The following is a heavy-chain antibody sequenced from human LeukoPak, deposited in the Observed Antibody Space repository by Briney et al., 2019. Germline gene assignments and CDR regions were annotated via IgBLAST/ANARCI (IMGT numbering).Heavy chain of an antibody. V-gene: IGHV4-59*01. J-gene: IGHJ6*03. CDR1: GGSTSSYY. D-gene: IGHD3-22*01. Sequence: PSETLSLTCTVSGGSTSSYYWSWIRQPAGKGLEWIGYIYYSGSTNYNPSLKSRVTISVDTSKNQFSLKLSSVTAADTAVYYCARTNYYDSSGYRYYYYYYYMDVWGKGTTVTVSS. CDR3: ARTNYYDSSGYRYYYYYYYMDV. CDR2: IYYSGST.